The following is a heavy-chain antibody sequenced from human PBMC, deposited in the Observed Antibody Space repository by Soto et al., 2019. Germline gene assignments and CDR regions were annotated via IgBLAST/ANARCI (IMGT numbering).Heavy chain of an antibody. CDR2: IIPLLGMT. V-gene: IGHV1-69*04. J-gene: IGHJ6*03. D-gene: IGHD2-15*01. Sequence: QVQLLQSGSLLKRPGSSVKISCQASGDTFITHTLTWVRHAPGQGPEWVGRIIPLLGMTDYAQRFQGRVTPTADKSTTTACMVLGTVTSEDYGICSCARDQDCRFSTCFGYPDVGGIGTALTVSS. CDR1: GDTFITHT. CDR3: ARDQDCRFSTCFGYPDV.